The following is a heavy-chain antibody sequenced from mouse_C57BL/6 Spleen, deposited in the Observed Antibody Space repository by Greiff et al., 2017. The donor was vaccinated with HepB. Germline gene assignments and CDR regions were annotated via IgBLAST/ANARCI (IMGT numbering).Heavy chain of an antibody. CDR2: IDPSDSYT. V-gene: IGHV1-69*01. CDR3: ARQGYYVDYYAMDY. CDR1: GYTFTSYW. D-gene: IGHD2-3*01. J-gene: IGHJ4*01. Sequence: VQLQQPGAELVMPGASVKLSCKASGYTFTSYWMHWVKQRPGQGLEWIGEIDPSDSYTNYNQKFKGKSTLTVDKSSSTAYMQLSSLTSEDSAVYYCARQGYYVDYYAMDYWGQGTSVTVSS.